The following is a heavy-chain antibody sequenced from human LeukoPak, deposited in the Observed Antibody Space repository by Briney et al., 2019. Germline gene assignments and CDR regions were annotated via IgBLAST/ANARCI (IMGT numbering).Heavy chain of an antibody. V-gene: IGHV3-7*01. CDR3: ARGLGRGTADY. CDR2: IDQPGSQH. J-gene: IGHJ4*02. D-gene: IGHD3-10*01. Sequence: GGSLGLSCAASGFIFSSSWMIWVRQAPGKGLEWVANIDQPGSQHYSVESVRGRFTISRDNAKSSLFLQLNSLRVEDTAVYYCARGLGRGTADYWGQGTLVTVSS. CDR1: GFIFSSSW.